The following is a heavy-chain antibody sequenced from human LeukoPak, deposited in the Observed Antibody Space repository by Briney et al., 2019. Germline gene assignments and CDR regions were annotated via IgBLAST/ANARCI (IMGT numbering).Heavy chain of an antibody. V-gene: IGHV4-59*13. J-gene: IGHJ4*02. Sequence: SETLSLTCTVSGASISDYFWSWIRQSPGKGLKWIGYIYYKGDTNYNPSLTSRVTISMNTSKNQFSLKLKSVTSADTAVYYCARDRRYCTGGTCYLDPYFDYWGQGTLVTVSS. CDR3: ARDRRYCTGGTCYLDPYFDY. D-gene: IGHD2-8*02. CDR2: IYYKGDT. CDR1: GASISDYF.